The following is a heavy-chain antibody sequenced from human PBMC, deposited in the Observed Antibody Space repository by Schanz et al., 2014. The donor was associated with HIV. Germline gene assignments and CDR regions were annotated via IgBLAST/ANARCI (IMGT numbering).Heavy chain of an antibody. D-gene: IGHD6-13*01. Sequence: EVKLSESGGGLVQPGGSLRLSCVASGFTFSTYAMSWVRQAPGKGLEWVSGMRGSDDSTFYADSVKGRFTVSRDNSKNMLYLQMNSLRAEDTAVYYCAREYYSRNWNWFDPWGQGTLVTVSS. CDR2: MRGSDDST. V-gene: IGHV3-23*01. CDR3: AREYYSRNWNWFDP. J-gene: IGHJ5*02. CDR1: GFTFSTYA.